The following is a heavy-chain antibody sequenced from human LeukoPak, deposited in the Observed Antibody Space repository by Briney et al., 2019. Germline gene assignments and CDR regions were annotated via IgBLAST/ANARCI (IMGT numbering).Heavy chain of an antibody. D-gene: IGHD4-11*01. V-gene: IGHV3-15*01. Sequence: GGSLRLSCAASGFTFSNAWMSWVRQAPGKGLEWVGRIKSKTDGGTTDYAAPVKGRFTISRDDSKNTLYLQMNSLKTEDTAVYYCARGNSILNWFDPWGQGTLVTVSS. J-gene: IGHJ5*02. CDR3: ARGNSILNWFDP. CDR2: IKSKTDGGTT. CDR1: GFTFSNAW.